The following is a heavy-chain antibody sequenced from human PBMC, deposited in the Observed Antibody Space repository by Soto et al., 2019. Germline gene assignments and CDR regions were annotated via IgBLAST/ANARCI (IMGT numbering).Heavy chain of an antibody. Sequence: QLQLQESGSGLVKPSQTLSLTCAVSGGSISSGGYSWSWIRQPPGKGLEWIGYIYHSVSTYYNPSLKSRVTLSVDRAKNQFSLKLSSVPAAETAVYYCARVSVMYGSGSYDWFDPWGQGTLVTVFS. CDR1: GGSISSGGYS. V-gene: IGHV4-30-2*01. D-gene: IGHD3-10*01. CDR2: IYHSVST. J-gene: IGHJ5*02. CDR3: ARVSVMYGSGSYDWFDP.